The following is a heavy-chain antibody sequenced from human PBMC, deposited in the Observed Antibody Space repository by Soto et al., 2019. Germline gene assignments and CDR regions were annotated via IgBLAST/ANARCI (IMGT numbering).Heavy chain of an antibody. J-gene: IGHJ6*01. CDR3: AREGSAVGYYGLDV. D-gene: IGHD1-26*01. CDR1: GFTFTNYV. CDR2: ISFAGTNK. Sequence: QVQLVESGGGVVQPGRSLRLSCAASGFTFTNYVMHWVRQAPGKGLEWVAVISFAGTNKYYPDSVKGRFIISRDNSKNALALEMHSLTAEDTAIYYCAREGSAVGYYGLDVWCQGTPVTVSP. V-gene: IGHV3-30-3*01.